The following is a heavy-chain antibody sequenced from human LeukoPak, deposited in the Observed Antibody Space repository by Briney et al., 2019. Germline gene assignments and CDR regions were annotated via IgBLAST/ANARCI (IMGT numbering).Heavy chain of an antibody. D-gene: IGHD1-1*01. Sequence: GGSLRLSCADSQFTFNGSWMSWVRQPAGKGLEWVDKRDATGGQKRYVHSVRRRLTISKDNPGESLYLDRHSLRAEDTAIYYCANWTWGNYRVQGTLVTVCS. CDR1: QFTFNGSW. CDR3: ANWTWGNY. V-gene: IGHV3-7*01. CDR2: RDATGGQK. J-gene: IGHJ4*02.